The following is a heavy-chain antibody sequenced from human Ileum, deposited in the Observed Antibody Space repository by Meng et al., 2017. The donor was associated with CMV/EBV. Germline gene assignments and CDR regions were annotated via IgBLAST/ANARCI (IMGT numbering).Heavy chain of an antibody. V-gene: IGHV3-48*03. Sequence: GESLKISCAASGFTFSSYEMMWIRQAPGKGLEWVSYISATKYNTIYYADSVKGRFTISSDTAKNPLYLQMSSLRAEDTAIYYCARLQYFDYWGRGTLVTVSS. D-gene: IGHD4-11*01. CDR3: ARLQYFDY. CDR1: GFTFSSYE. CDR2: ISATKYNTI. J-gene: IGHJ4*02.